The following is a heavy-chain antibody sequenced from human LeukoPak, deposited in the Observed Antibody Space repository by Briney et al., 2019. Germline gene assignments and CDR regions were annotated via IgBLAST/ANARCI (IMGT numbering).Heavy chain of an antibody. Sequence: SETLSPTCTVSGGSISSYYWSWIRQPAGKGLEWIGRIYTSGSTNYNPSLKSRVTMSVDTSKNQFSLKLSSVTAADTAVYYCAREAQVVPAAIRFDYWGQGTLVTVSS. CDR2: IYTSGST. CDR3: AREAQVVPAAIRFDY. D-gene: IGHD2-2*02. V-gene: IGHV4-4*07. CDR1: GGSISSYY. J-gene: IGHJ4*02.